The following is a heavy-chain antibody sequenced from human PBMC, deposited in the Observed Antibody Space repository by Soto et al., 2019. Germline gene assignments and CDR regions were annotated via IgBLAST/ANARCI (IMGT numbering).Heavy chain of an antibody. CDR2: ISDDGKNK. D-gene: IGHD5-18*01. Sequence: QVQLMESGGGVVQPGRSLRLSCAASGFTFRTYGMHWVRQAPGKGLECVAVISDDGKNKYNIASVEGRFTISRDNSKNTLFLKMNGLRTEDTAVYYCAKGGGYTYGTNDAFDIWGPGTMVTVSS. V-gene: IGHV3-30*18. CDR3: AKGGGYTYGTNDAFDI. CDR1: GFTFRTYG. J-gene: IGHJ3*02.